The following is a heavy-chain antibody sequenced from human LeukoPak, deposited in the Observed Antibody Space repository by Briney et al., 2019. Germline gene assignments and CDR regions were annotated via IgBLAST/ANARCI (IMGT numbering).Heavy chain of an antibody. V-gene: IGHV3-23*01. CDR2: ISGSGRTT. D-gene: IGHD3-22*01. J-gene: IGHJ4*02. Sequence: GGSLRLSCAASGFTFSSYAMSWVRQAPGKGLEWVSGISGSGRTTYYADSVKGRFTISRDNSKNTLYLQMNSLRPDDTAIYFCARQESRNYYYEGLDYWGQGNLVTVSS. CDR1: GFTFSSYA. CDR3: ARQESRNYYYEGLDY.